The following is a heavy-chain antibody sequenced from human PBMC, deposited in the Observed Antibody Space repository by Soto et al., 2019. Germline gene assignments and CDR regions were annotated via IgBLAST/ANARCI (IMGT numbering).Heavy chain of an antibody. V-gene: IGHV4-61*01. CDR1: GDSVNNISDY. D-gene: IGHD3-10*01. Sequence: QVQLQESGPGLVKPSETLSLTCTVSGDSVNNISDYWSWVRQPPGKGLEWIGYIYYSGSADYNPSLGSRVTISLDTSKNQFSLKLSSVTTADTAVYYCARGVGFGFYYYHMDLWGKGTTVTVSS. CDR3: ARGVGFGFYYYHMDL. CDR2: IYYSGSA. J-gene: IGHJ6*04.